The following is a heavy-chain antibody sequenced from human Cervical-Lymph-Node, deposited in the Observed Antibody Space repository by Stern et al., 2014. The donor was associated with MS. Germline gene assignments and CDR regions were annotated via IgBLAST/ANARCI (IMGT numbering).Heavy chain of an antibody. CDR1: GFTFATYS. Sequence: EVQLEESGGGLVQPGGSLRLSCAASGFTFATYSMNWVRLAPGRGLEWISFIGSDGARTEYADSVKGRFTVSRDNAKNSLYLQMNSLRYEDTAVYYCARDKTELDIIFDSWGQGTLVTVSS. CDR2: IGSDGART. CDR3: ARDKTELDIIFDS. D-gene: IGHD3-9*01. J-gene: IGHJ4*02. V-gene: IGHV3-48*02.